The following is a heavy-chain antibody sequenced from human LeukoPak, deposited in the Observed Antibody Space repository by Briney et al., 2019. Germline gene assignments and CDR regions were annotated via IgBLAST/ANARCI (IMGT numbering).Heavy chain of an antibody. J-gene: IGHJ6*03. CDR3: ARVVGATPRVYYYYYYMDV. V-gene: IGHV4-61*01. Sequence: SETLSLTCTVSGYSISSGYYWGWLRQPPGKGLEWIGYIYYSGSTNYNPSLKSRVTISVDTSKNQFSLKLSSVTAADTAVYYCARVVGATPRVYYYYYYMDVWGKGTTVTISS. CDR2: IYYSGST. CDR1: GYSISSGYY. D-gene: IGHD1-26*01.